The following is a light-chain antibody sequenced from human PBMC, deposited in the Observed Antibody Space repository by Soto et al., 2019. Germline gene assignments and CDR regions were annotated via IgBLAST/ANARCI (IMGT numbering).Light chain of an antibody. Sequence: QSALTPPPSASGTPGQRVTISCSGSSSNIGSNTVNWYQQLPGTAPKLLIYSNNQRPSGVPDRFSGSKSGASASLAISGLQSEDEADYYCAAWDDSLNGLFGGGTKVTVL. J-gene: IGLJ2*01. V-gene: IGLV1-44*01. CDR2: SNN. CDR1: SSNIGSNT. CDR3: AAWDDSLNGL.